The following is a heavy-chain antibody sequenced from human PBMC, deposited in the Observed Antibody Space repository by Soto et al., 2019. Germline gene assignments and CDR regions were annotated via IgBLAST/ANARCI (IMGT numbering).Heavy chain of an antibody. CDR3: AEDRLAGNFDY. J-gene: IGHJ4*02. V-gene: IGHV3-7*05. CDR2: IKQDGSEK. CDR1: RFTFSYW. Sequence: HPVGSLRLSCAASRFTFSYWMGLVLQAPGKGLEWVANIKQDGSEKYYVDSVKGRFTISRDNAKNSLYLQMNGLRVEDTAVYYCAEDRLAGNFDYWGQGTQVTVSS.